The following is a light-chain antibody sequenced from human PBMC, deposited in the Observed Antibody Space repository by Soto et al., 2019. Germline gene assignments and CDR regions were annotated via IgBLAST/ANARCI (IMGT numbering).Light chain of an antibody. J-gene: IGKJ4*01. V-gene: IGKV3-20*01. CDR1: QSVSSSY. Sequence: EIVLTQSPGTLSLSPGERATLSCRASQSVSSSYLAWYQQKPGQAPRLLIYGASSRATGIPDRFSGSGSGTDLTLTISRLEPEDLAVYYCNKYDSSPLTFGGGTKVEIK. CDR3: NKYDSSPLT. CDR2: GAS.